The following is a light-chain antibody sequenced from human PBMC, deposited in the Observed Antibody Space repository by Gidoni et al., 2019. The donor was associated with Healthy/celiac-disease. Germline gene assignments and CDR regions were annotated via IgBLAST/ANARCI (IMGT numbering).Light chain of an antibody. CDR2: QDS. CDR1: KFGEKY. J-gene: IGLJ2*01. V-gene: IGLV3-1*01. CDR3: QAWDSSTGGV. Sequence: SYELTQPPSVSVSPGQTASITCSGDKFGEKYACWYQQKPGQSLVLVIYQDSKRPSGIPERFSGSNSGKTATLTISGTQAMDEADYDCQAWDSSTGGVFGGGTKLTVL.